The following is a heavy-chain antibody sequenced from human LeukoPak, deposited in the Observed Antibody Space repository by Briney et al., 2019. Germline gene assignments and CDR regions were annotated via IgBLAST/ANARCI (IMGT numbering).Heavy chain of an antibody. CDR2: ISSSGSTI. J-gene: IGHJ6*02. CDR1: GFTFSSYE. Sequence: PGGSLRLSCAASGFTFSSYEMNWVRQAPGKGLEWVSYISSSGSTIYYADSVKGRFTISRDNAKNSLYLQMNSLRAEDTAVYYCAREPPPSSSWYTYYYYYGTDVWGQGTTVTVSS. V-gene: IGHV3-48*03. D-gene: IGHD6-13*01. CDR3: AREPPPSSSWYTYYYYYGTDV.